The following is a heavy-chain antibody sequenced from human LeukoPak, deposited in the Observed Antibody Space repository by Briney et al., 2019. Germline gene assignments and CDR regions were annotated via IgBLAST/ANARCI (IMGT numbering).Heavy chain of an antibody. CDR3: ARGRDSSGWYADFDY. V-gene: IGHV4-59*08. CDR2: IFYSGSI. Sequence: SETLSLTCTVSGGSISSYYWSWIRQPPGKGLEWIGYIFYSGSIAYNPSLKSRVTISIDTPKNHFSLKLTSVTAADTAVYYCARGRDSSGWYADFDYWGQGTLVTVSS. CDR1: GGSISSYY. J-gene: IGHJ4*02. D-gene: IGHD6-19*01.